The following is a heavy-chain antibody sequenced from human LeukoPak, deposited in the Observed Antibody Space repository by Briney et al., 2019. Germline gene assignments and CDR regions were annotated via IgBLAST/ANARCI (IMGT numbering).Heavy chain of an antibody. J-gene: IGHJ4*02. CDR2: ILGSGCST. CDR1: GFSFSSYA. V-gene: IGHV3-23*01. D-gene: IGHD3-22*01. Sequence: GGSLRLSCAASGFSFSSYAMSWVRPAPGKGLEWVSAILGSGCSTYYADSVKGRFTISRGNSKNTLYLQMNSLRAEDTAVYYCARENYYDSSGYSVYWGQGTLVTVSS. CDR3: ARENYYDSSGYSVY.